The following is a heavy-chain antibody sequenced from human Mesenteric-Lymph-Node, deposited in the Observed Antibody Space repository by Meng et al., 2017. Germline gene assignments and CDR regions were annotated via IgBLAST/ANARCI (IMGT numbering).Heavy chain of an antibody. J-gene: IGHJ4*02. CDR2: IYHSGST. Sequence: SETLSLTCAVSGYSISSGYYWGWIRQPPGKGLEWIGSIYHSGSTYYNPSLKSRVTISVDTSKNQFSLKLSSVTAADTAVYYCARDRITMVRGVITIADYWGQGTLVTVSS. CDR1: GYSISSGYY. D-gene: IGHD3-10*01. V-gene: IGHV4-38-2*02. CDR3: ARDRITMVRGVITIADY.